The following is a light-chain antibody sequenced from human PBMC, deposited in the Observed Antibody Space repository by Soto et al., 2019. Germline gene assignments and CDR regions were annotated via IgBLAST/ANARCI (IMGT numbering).Light chain of an antibody. CDR2: AAS. CDR3: QQYNNWPPIT. V-gene: IGKV1-8*01. Sequence: AIRMTQSPPSFSASTGDRVTITCRASQGISSYLAWYQQKPGKAPRLLIYAASTLKSGVPARFSGSGSGTDFTLTISCLQSEDFAIYYCQQYNNWPPITFGQGTRLEI. J-gene: IGKJ5*01. CDR1: QGISSY.